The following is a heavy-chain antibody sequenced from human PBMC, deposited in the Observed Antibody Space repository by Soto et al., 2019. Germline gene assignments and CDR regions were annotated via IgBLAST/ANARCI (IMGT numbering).Heavy chain of an antibody. V-gene: IGHV1-3*01. CDR1: GYTFTSYA. CDR3: ARDMGFGLSDY. D-gene: IGHD3-10*01. Sequence: QVQLVQSGAEVKKPGASVKVSCKASGYTFTSYAMYWVRQAPGQRLEWMGWINAGNGNTKYSQKLQGRVTITRDTSASTAYMELSSLRSEDTAVYYCARDMGFGLSDYWGQGTRVTVSS. J-gene: IGHJ4*02. CDR2: INAGNGNT.